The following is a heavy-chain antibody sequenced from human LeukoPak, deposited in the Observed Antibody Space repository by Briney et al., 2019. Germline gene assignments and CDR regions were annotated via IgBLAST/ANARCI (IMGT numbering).Heavy chain of an antibody. D-gene: IGHD3-3*01. Sequence: GGSLRLSCAASGFTFSDYYMSWIRQAPGKGLEWVSYISSSGSTIYYADSVKGRFTISRDNAKNSLYLQMNSLRAEDTAVYYCARGGANYDFWSGYWYYSMDVWGQGTTVTVSS. CDR2: ISSSGSTI. CDR3: ARGGANYDFWSGYWYYSMDV. V-gene: IGHV3-11*01. CDR1: GFTFSDYY. J-gene: IGHJ6*02.